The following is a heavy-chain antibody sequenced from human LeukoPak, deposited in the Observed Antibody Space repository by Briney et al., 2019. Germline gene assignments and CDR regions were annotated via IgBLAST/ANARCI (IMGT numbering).Heavy chain of an antibody. CDR3: ARSREIETPSPDY. CDR2: ISSNGGST. V-gene: IGHV3-64*01. Sequence: GGSLRLSCAASGFTFSSYAMHWVRQAPGKGREYVSAISSNGGSTYYANSVKGRFTIYRDNSKNTLYLQVGSVRAEHRAVYYCARSREIETPSPDYWGQGNLVTVSS. J-gene: IGHJ4*02. D-gene: IGHD2-2*01. CDR1: GFTFSSYA.